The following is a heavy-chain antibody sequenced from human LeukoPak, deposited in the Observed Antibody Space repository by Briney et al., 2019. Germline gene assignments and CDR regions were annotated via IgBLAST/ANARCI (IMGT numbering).Heavy chain of an antibody. Sequence: SETLSLTCSVSWGSISSSNNYWGWIRQPPGKGLEWIGSMCNSGSTCYNPSLKSRVTISVDTSKNQFSLKLSSVTAADTAVYYCARRLTYYYGSGSYFFWFDPWGQGTLVTVSS. CDR3: ARRLTYYYGSGSYFFWFDP. J-gene: IGHJ5*02. CDR2: MCNSGST. CDR1: WGSISSSNNY. D-gene: IGHD3-10*01. V-gene: IGHV4-39*01.